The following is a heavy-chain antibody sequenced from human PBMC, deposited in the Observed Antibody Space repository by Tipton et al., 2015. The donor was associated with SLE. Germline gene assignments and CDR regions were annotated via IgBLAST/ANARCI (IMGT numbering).Heavy chain of an antibody. Sequence: SLRLSCAASGFTFSDYYMSWIRQAPGKGLEWVSYISSSGRTIYYADSVKGRFTISRDNAKNSLYLQMNSLRAEDTAVYYCARGPYYDYGDEMYAFDIGGQGTMVTVSS. D-gene: IGHD4-17*01. CDR2: ISSSGRTI. J-gene: IGHJ3*02. CDR1: GFTFSDYY. CDR3: ARGPYYDYGDEMYAFDI. V-gene: IGHV3-11*04.